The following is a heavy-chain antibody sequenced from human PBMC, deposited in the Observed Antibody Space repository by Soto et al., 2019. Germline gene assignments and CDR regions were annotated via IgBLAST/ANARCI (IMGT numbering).Heavy chain of an antibody. J-gene: IGHJ5*02. Sequence: QLVQSGGEVKQPGASVKVSCKAPRDTFTRYYINWVRQAPGQGLEWMGVINPHGGSTAYAQKFKGRVTLTRDTSASTVYREVSRLTSEDTAMYYCARSSGGNFGIIIEGTNWFAHWGQGTLVTVSS. CDR2: INPHGGST. D-gene: IGHD1-26*01. CDR1: RDTFTRYY. V-gene: IGHV1-46*01. CDR3: ARSSGGNFGIIIEGTNWFAH.